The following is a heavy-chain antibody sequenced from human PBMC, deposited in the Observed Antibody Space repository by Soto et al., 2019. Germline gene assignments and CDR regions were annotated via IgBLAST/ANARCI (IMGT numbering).Heavy chain of an antibody. V-gene: IGHV1-69*13. Sequence: VASVKVSCKASGGTFSSYAISWVRQAPGQGLEWMGGIIPIFGTANYAQKFQGRVTITADESTSTAYMELSSLRSEDTAVYYCARDKWFGELSPYYYGMDVWGQGTTVTVSS. J-gene: IGHJ6*02. CDR3: ARDKWFGELSPYYYGMDV. CDR1: GGTFSSYA. D-gene: IGHD3-10*01. CDR2: IIPIFGTA.